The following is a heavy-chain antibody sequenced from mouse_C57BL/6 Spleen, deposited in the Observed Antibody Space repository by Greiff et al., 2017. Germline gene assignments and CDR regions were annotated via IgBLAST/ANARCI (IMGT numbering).Heavy chain of an antibody. V-gene: IGHV1-62-2*01. CDR3: ARHGGMDDGSFAY. Sequence: VQLQQSGAELVKPGASVKLSCKASGYTFTEYTIHWVKQRSGQGLEWIGWFYPGGGSIKYNEKFKDKATLTADKSSSTVYMDLSRLTSEDSAVYFCARHGGMDDGSFAYWGQGTLVTVSA. CDR1: GYTFTEYT. D-gene: IGHD2-3*01. CDR2: FYPGGGSI. J-gene: IGHJ3*01.